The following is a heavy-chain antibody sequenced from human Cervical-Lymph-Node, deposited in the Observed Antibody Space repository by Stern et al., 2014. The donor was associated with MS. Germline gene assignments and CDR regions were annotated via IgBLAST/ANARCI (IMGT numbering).Heavy chain of an antibody. V-gene: IGHV3-30*18. Sequence: VQLVESGGGVVQPGRSLRLSCVASGFTFSTYAMHWVRQAPGKGLEWVAGISYDGSQTYYADPVKGRFSISRDNSKDTLFLQMKSLRAEDTAQYYCVKRLRRVAFDYFDVWGQGIQVTVSS. CDR2: ISYDGSQT. CDR3: VKRLRRVAFDYFDV. CDR1: GFTFSTYA. D-gene: IGHD5-12*01. J-gene: IGHJ4*02.